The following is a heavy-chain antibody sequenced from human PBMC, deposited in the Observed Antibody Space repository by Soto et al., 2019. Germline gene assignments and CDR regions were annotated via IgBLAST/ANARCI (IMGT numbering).Heavy chain of an antibody. J-gene: IGHJ4*02. CDR2: IYHSGST. V-gene: IGHV4-30-2*01. CDR1: GGSISSGGYS. CDR3: AAGGGLPRYY. Sequence: QLQLQESGSGLVKPSQTLSLTCAVSGGSISSGGYSWSWIRQPPGKGLEWIGYIYHSGSTYYNPSRKSRVTISVDRSTTQFSLKLSSVTAADTAVYYCAAGGGLPRYYWGQGTLVTVSS. D-gene: IGHD5-12*01.